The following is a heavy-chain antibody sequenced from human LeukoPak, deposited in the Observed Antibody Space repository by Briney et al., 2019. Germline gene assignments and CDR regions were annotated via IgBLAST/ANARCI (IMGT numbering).Heavy chain of an antibody. J-gene: IGHJ4*02. CDR2: IYSGGST. Sequence: GGSLRLSCAASGFTVSSNYMSWVRQAPGKGLEWVSVIYSGGSTYYADSVKGRFTISRDNSKNTLYLQMNSLRAEDTAMYYCAREGHGSGSYWDYWGQGTLVTVSS. CDR1: GFTVSSNY. V-gene: IGHV3-53*01. D-gene: IGHD3-10*01. CDR3: AREGHGSGSYWDY.